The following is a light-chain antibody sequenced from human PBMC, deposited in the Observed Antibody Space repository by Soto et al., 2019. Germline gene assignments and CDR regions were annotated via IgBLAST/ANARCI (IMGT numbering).Light chain of an antibody. CDR3: QQYDSYPRT. CDR2: ATS. J-gene: IGKJ2*01. Sequence: DIQMTQSPSSLSASVGDRVTITCRASQVISKYIGSFQQKPGKAPKSLIYATSRLQSGVPTRFSGSGSGTDFTLTISSLQPEDFATYYCQQYDSYPRTFGQGTKLE. CDR1: QVISKY. V-gene: IGKV1-16*01.